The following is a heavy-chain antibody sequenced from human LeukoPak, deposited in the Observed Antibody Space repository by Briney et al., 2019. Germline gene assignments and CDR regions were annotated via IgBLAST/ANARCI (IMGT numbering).Heavy chain of an antibody. V-gene: IGHV3-21*01. J-gene: IGHJ4*02. Sequence: GGSLRLSCAASGFTFSSYSMNWVRQAPGKGLEWVSSISSSSSYIYYADSVKGRFTISRDNAKNPLYLQMNSLRAEDTAVYYCARDLGYCSGGSCYSTNWGQGTLVTVSS. CDR2: ISSSSSYI. CDR1: GFTFSSYS. CDR3: ARDLGYCSGGSCYSTN. D-gene: IGHD2-15*01.